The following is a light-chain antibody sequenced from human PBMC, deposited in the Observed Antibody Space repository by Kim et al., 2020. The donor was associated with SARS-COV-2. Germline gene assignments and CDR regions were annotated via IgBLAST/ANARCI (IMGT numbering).Light chain of an antibody. CDR1: QSISSY. J-gene: IGKJ1*01. CDR3: QQSYSTPQT. Sequence: ASVGDRVTITCRASQSISSYLNWYQQKPGKAPKLLIYAASSLQSGVPSRFSGSGSGTDFTLTISSLQPEDFATYYCQQSYSTPQTFGQGTKVEIK. CDR2: AAS. V-gene: IGKV1-39*01.